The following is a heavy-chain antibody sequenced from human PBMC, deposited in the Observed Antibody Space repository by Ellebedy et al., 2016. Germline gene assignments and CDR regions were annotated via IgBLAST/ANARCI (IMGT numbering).Heavy chain of an antibody. V-gene: IGHV1-69*04. CDR2: IIPILGIA. D-gene: IGHD4-23*01. J-gene: IGHJ4*02. Sequence: KISCAASGFTFSSYAISWVRQAPGQGLEWMGRIIPILGIANYAQKFQGRVTITADKSTSTAYMELSSLRSDDTAVYYCARGQDYGGNSDLDYWGQGTLVTVSS. CDR3: ARGQDYGGNSDLDY. CDR1: GFTFSSYA.